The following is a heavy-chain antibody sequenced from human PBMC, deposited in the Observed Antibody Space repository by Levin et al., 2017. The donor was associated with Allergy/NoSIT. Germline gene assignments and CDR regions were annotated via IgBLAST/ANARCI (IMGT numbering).Heavy chain of an antibody. CDR2: IDWDDDK. D-gene: IGHD6-13*01. CDR1: GFSLSPSGMC. Sequence: SGPTLVKPTQTLTLTCTFSGFSLSPSGMCVSWIRQPPGKALEWLARIDWDDDKYYSTSLKTRLTISKDTSNNQVVLTMTNMDPADTATYYCARIISSAAGGSPPEYFQHWGQGTLVTVSS. V-gene: IGHV2-70*11. J-gene: IGHJ1*01. CDR3: ARIISSAAGGSPPEYFQH.